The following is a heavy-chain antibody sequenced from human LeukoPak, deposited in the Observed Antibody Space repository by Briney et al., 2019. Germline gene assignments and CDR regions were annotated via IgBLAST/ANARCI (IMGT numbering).Heavy chain of an antibody. CDR1: GASTNNYY. V-gene: IGHV4-59*01. CDR2: IYYNGHT. CDR3: ARGGTYSGDNWFDP. J-gene: IGHJ5*02. Sequence: PSETLSLTCTVLGASTNNYYWSWIRQPPGKGLEWIGYIYYNGHTDYNPSLKSQIIISVDTSKNQFSLKLTSVTAADTAVYYRARGGTYSGDNWFDPWGQGTLVTVSS. D-gene: IGHD1-26*01.